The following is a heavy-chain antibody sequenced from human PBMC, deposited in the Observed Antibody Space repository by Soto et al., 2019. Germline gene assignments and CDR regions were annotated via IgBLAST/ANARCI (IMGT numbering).Heavy chain of an antibody. J-gene: IGHJ4*02. V-gene: IGHV3-48*02. CDR3: ERGLGWRRGHFDF. D-gene: IGHD2-21*01. CDR1: GFTFTSYS. Sequence: GGSLRLSCATSGFTFTSYSMNWVRQAPGRGLEWLSYISSSSNTIFYADSVKGRFTISRDSANSSLSLQLTSLRDDDTALYFCERGLGWRRGHFDFWGQGTPVTVSS. CDR2: ISSSSNTI.